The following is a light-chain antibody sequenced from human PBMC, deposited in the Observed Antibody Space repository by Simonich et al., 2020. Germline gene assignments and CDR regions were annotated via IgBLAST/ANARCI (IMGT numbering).Light chain of an antibody. J-gene: IGKJ1*01. CDR1: QSVLYSSNNKNY. CDR2: WAS. V-gene: IGKV4-1*01. Sequence: DIVMTQSPDSLAVSLGERATINCKSSQSVLYSSNNKNYLAGYQQKPGQPPKLLIYWASTRESGVPYRFSGSGSGTDFTLTISSLQAEDVAVYYCQQYYSTRTFGQGTKVEIK. CDR3: QQYYSTRT.